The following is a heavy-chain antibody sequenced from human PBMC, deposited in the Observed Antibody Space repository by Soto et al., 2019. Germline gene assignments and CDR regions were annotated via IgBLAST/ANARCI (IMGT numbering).Heavy chain of an antibody. CDR2: IVPLFGRA. D-gene: IGHD3-3*01. Sequence: QVHLVQSGAEVKKPGSSVRVSCKASGGTFNSFDITWVRQAPGEGLEWLGGIVPLFGRADYGQKFQGRVTITADKSTGTAYLEMTNLREDDTAVYFWARSFGGTPIGVIIRGVVFDPWGPGTLITVSS. CDR3: ARSFGGTPIGVIIRGVVFDP. J-gene: IGHJ5*02. CDR1: GGTFNSFD. V-gene: IGHV1-69*06.